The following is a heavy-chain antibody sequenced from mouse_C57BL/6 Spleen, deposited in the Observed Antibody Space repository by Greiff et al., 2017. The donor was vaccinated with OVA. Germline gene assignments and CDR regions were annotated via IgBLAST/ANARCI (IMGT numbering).Heavy chain of an antibody. CDR2: ISYDGSN. Sequence: ESGPGLVKPSQSLSLTCSVTGYSITSGYYWNWIRQFPGNKLEWMGYISYDGSNNYNPSLKNRISITRDTSKNQFFLKLNSVTTEDTATYYCARGGIYYDYGGAYWGQGTLVTVSA. V-gene: IGHV3-6*01. D-gene: IGHD2-4*01. J-gene: IGHJ3*01. CDR3: ARGGIYYDYGGAY. CDR1: GYSITSGYY.